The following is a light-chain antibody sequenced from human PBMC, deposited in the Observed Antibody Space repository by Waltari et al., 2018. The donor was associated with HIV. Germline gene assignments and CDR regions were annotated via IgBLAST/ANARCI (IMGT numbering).Light chain of an antibody. CDR3: QQYNSLPWT. CDR2: QSS. CDR1: QTVNKW. Sequence: DIQLTQSPSTLSTSVGDRVIITCRASQTVNKWLAWYQQKLGRAPRVIIYQSSTLENGVPSRFSGSASGVDFTLTISSLQPEDLGTYYCQQYNSLPWTFGQGTRVEV. J-gene: IGKJ1*01. V-gene: IGKV1-5*03.